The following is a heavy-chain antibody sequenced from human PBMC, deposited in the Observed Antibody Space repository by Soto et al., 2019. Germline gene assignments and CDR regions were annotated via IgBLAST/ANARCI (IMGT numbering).Heavy chain of an antibody. V-gene: IGHV4-34*01. Sequence: QVQPQQWGTGLLKPSETLSLTCAVYGGSFSTYYWNWIRQPPGKGLAWMGEINHSGNTQYTPSLKSRVTMSLDTSKNQFSLQLTSVTAADTAVYYCFGWLGSNWFDPWGQGTLVTVSS. D-gene: IGHD3-22*01. CDR3: FGWLGSNWFDP. CDR2: INHSGNT. CDR1: GGSFSTYY. J-gene: IGHJ5*02.